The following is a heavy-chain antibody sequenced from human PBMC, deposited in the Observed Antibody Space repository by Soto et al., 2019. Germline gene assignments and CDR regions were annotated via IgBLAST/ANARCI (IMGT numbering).Heavy chain of an antibody. CDR3: AKDFKVSGSHYGTLNYYYGMDV. V-gene: IGHV3-30*18. CDR1: GSTFSTYG. J-gene: IGHJ6*02. D-gene: IGHD3-10*01. CDR2: ISYDGYLK. Sequence: GSLRLSCAASGSTFSTYGMQWVRQAPGKGLEWVAVISYDGYLKYYVDAVKGRFTVARDNSKNTLFLEMNSLRVEDTAVYFCAKDFKVSGSHYGTLNYYYGMDVWGQGTTVTVSS.